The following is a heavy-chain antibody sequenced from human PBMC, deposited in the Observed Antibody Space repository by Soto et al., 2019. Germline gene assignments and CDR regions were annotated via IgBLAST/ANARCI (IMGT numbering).Heavy chain of an antibody. CDR1: GFTFSSYA. V-gene: IGHV3-30-3*01. Sequence: PGGSLRLSCAASGFTFSSYAMHWVRQAPGKGLEWVAVISYDGSNKYYADSVKGRFTISRDNSKNTLYLQMNSLRAEDTAVYYCARDWYNWSDGSYYGMDVWGQGTTVTVSS. D-gene: IGHD1-20*01. CDR2: ISYDGSNK. CDR3: ARDWYNWSDGSYYGMDV. J-gene: IGHJ6*02.